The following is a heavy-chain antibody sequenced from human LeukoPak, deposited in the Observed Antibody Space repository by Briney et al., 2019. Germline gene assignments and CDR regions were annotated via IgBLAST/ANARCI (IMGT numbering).Heavy chain of an antibody. CDR3: AKNRGWGSGSYYQPDY. V-gene: IGHV3-30*18. J-gene: IGHJ4*02. D-gene: IGHD3-10*01. CDR2: ISYDGSSK. Sequence: GGSLRLSCAASVFTFSSYCMQWVRQAPSKGREWVAVISYDGSSKYYADSVKGRFTISRDNSKNTLYLQMNSRRAEDTAVYYCAKNRGWGSGSYYQPDYWGQGTLVTVSS. CDR1: VFTFSSYC.